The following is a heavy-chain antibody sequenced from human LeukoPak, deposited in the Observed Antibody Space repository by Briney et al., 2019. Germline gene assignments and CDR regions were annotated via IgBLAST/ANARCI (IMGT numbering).Heavy chain of an antibody. J-gene: IGHJ4*02. D-gene: IGHD2-8*02. CDR3: ARVGPYGGVLVDY. CDR1: GFTFSDYY. Sequence: PGGSLRLSCAASGFTFSDYYMSWIRQAPGKGLEWVSYISSTSTTIYYADSVKGRFTISRDNAKNSLYLQMNSLRAEDTAVYYCARVGPYGGVLVDYWGQGTLVTVSS. V-gene: IGHV3-11*04. CDR2: ISSTSTTI.